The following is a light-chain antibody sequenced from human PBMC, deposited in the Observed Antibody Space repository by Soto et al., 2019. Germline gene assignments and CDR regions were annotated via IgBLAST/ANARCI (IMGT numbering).Light chain of an antibody. CDR3: QQYNNWPLT. V-gene: IGKV3-15*01. CDR2: HAS. CDR1: QSVSNN. J-gene: IGKJ4*01. Sequence: ETVMAQSPASLSVSPGERVTVSCRASQSVSNNLAWYQQKPGQAPRLLIFHASTRATGIPARFSGTGSGTEFTLTISSLQSEDFAVYYCQQYNNWPLTFGGGTKVEIK.